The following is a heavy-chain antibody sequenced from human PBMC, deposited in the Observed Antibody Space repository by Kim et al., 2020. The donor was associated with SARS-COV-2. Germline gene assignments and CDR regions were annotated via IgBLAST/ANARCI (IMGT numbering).Heavy chain of an antibody. V-gene: IGHV4-4*07. CDR3: ARERVQGSSTSRGFDP. CDR2: IYTSGST. J-gene: IGHJ5*02. CDR1: GGSISSYY. Sequence: SETLSLTCTVSGGSISSYYWSWIRQPAGKGLEWIGRIYTSGSTNYNPSLKSRVTMSVDTSKNQFSLKLSSVTAADTAVYYCARERVQGSSTSRGFDPWGQGTLVTVSS. D-gene: IGHD2-2*01.